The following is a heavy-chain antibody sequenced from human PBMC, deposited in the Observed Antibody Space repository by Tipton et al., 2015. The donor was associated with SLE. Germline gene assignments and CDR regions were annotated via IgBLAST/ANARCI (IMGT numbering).Heavy chain of an antibody. J-gene: IGHJ3*02. CDR2: IYYSGRA. D-gene: IGHD6-25*01. CDR3: ARTLGAIAHTGYDAFDI. CDR1: GGSISTDDFY. Sequence: TLSLTCTVSGGSISTDDFYWSWIRQNPERGLEWIGYIYYSGRAYYNPSLKSRLSISLDTSKDHFSLTLSSVTAADTALYYCARTLGAIAHTGYDAFDIWGQGKMVTVSS. V-gene: IGHV4-31*03.